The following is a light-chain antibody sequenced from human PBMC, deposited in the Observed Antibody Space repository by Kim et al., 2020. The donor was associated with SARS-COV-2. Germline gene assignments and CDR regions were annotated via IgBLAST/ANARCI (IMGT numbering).Light chain of an antibody. CDR1: KLGDKY. CDR2: QDS. V-gene: IGLV3-1*01. J-gene: IGLJ2*01. Sequence: GSQGQTASITCSGDKLGDKYACWYQQKPGQSPVLVIYQDSKRPSGIPERFSGSNSGNTATLTISGTQAMDEADYYCQAWDSSNVVFGGGTQLTVL. CDR3: QAWDSSNVV.